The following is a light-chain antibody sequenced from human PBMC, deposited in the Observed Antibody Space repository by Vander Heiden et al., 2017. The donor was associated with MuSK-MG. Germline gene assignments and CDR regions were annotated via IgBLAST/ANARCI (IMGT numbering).Light chain of an antibody. CDR2: WAS. V-gene: IGKV4-1*01. CDR1: QSVLYSSNNKND. J-gene: IGKJ1*01. Sequence: DIVMTQSPDSLAVSLGERATINCKSSQSVLYSSNNKNDLAWYQQKPGQPPKLLIYWASTRESGVPDRFSGSGSGTDFTLTISSLQAEDVAVYYCQKCSTGTFGQGTKVEIK. CDR3: QKCSTGT.